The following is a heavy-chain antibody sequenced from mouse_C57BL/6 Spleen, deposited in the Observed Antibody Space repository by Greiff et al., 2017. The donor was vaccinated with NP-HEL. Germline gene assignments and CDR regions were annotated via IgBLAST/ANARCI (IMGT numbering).Heavy chain of an antibody. CDR1: GFTFSDYY. CDR2: ISNGGGST. CDR3: ARRGYYGSSPYWYFDV. D-gene: IGHD1-1*01. V-gene: IGHV5-12*01. Sequence: EVMLVESGGGLVQPGGSLKLSCAASGFTFSDYYMYWVRQTPEKRLEWVAYISNGGGSTYYPDTVKGRFTISRDNAKNTLYLQMSRLKSEDTAMYYCARRGYYGSSPYWYFDVWGTGTTVTVSS. J-gene: IGHJ1*03.